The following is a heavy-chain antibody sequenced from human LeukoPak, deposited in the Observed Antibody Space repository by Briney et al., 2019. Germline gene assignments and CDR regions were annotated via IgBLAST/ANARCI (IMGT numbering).Heavy chain of an antibody. Sequence: SETLSLTCAVYGVTFIAYYWSWIRQPPGKGLEWIGEINHSGSTNYNPFLKSRVTISVDTSKNQFSLKLSSVTAADTAVYYCARVGSSGWHPGFDYWGQGTLATVSS. D-gene: IGHD6-19*01. J-gene: IGHJ4*02. CDR1: GVTFIAYY. CDR2: INHSGST. CDR3: ARVGSSGWHPGFDY. V-gene: IGHV4-34*01.